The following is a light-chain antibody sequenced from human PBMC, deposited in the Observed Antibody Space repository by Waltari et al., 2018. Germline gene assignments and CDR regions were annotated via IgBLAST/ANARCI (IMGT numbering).Light chain of an antibody. CDR3: QQSYSIPPT. Sequence: DIQMTQSPSSLSASVGDRVTITCRASQTISSYLNWYQQKPGKAPKLLISAASSLESGVPSRCSGSGSGTDFTLTISSLQSEDFATYYCQQSYSIPPTFGQATKLEIK. V-gene: IGKV1-39*01. J-gene: IGKJ2*01. CDR2: AAS. CDR1: QTISSY.